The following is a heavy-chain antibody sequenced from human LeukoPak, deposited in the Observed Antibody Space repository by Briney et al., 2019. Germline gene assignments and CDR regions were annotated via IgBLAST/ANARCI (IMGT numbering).Heavy chain of an antibody. V-gene: IGHV3-64*01. CDR1: GFTFSSYA. CDR2: ISSNGGST. Sequence: GGSLRLSCAASGFTFSSYAMHWVRQAPGKGLEYVSAISSNGGSTYYANSVKGRFTTSRDNSKNTLYLQMGSLRAEDMAVYYCAREGDDYGLDYWGQGTLVTVSS. D-gene: IGHD4-17*01. J-gene: IGHJ4*02. CDR3: AREGDDYGLDY.